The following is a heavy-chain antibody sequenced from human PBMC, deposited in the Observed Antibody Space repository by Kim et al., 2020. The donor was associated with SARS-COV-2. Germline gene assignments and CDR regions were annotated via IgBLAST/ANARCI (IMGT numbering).Heavy chain of an antibody. CDR2: IYYSGST. J-gene: IGHJ4*02. CDR3: ARLPFYYDSSGYTTYYFDY. D-gene: IGHD3-22*01. Sequence: SETLSLTCTVSGGSISSSSYYWGWIRQPPGKGLEWIGSIYYSGSTYYNPSLKSRVTISVDTSKNQFSLKLSSVTAADTAVYYCARLPFYYDSSGYTTYYFDYWGQGTLVTVSS. V-gene: IGHV4-39*01. CDR1: GGSISSSSYY.